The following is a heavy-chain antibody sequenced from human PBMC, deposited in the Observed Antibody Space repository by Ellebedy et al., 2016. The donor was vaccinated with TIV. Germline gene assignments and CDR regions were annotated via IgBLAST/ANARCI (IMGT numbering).Heavy chain of an antibody. Sequence: GGSLRLSCVASGFSFRSYWMSWVRQAPGKGLEWVANINQDESQRYYVHSVKGRFTISRDNTKNSLYLQMNSLRAEDTAVYFCATDGSYGDFRSPAHAFEIWGQGTKVTVSS. D-gene: IGHD4-17*01. CDR3: ATDGSYGDFRSPAHAFEI. J-gene: IGHJ3*02. CDR1: GFSFRSYW. V-gene: IGHV3-7*01. CDR2: INQDESQR.